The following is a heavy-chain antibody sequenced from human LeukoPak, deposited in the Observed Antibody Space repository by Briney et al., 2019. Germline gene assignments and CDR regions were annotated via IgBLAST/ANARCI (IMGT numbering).Heavy chain of an antibody. Sequence: SETLSLTCTVSGGSISRYYWSWIRQPPGKGLEWIGYIYYSGSTNYNPSLKSRVTISVDTSKNQFSLKLSSVTAADTAVYYCARGPHGNYVDYWGQGTLVTVSS. V-gene: IGHV4-59*01. D-gene: IGHD2-15*01. CDR1: GGSISRYY. CDR2: IYYSGST. J-gene: IGHJ4*02. CDR3: ARGPHGNYVDY.